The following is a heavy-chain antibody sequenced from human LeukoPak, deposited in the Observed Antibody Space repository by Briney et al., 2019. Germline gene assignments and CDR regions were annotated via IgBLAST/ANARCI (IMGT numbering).Heavy chain of an antibody. CDR2: IYYSGST. CDR3: ARTAKYYYGSETYYFFDY. J-gene: IGHJ4*02. Sequence: PSETLSLTCTVSGGSISTYYWSWIRQPPGKGLEWIGYIYYSGSTYNPSLKSRVTISVDTSKNQFYLKLSSVTPADTAVYYCARTAKYYYGSETYYFFDYWGQGTLVTVSS. D-gene: IGHD3-10*01. CDR1: GGSISTYY. V-gene: IGHV4-59*01.